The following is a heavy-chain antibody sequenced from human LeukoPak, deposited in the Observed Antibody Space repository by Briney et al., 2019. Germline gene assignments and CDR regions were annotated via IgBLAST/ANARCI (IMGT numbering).Heavy chain of an antibody. Sequence: PSETLSLTCTVSGGSISSYSWNWIRQPAGKGLEWIGRLYTRGSTTYNPSLKSRVTMSVDTSKKHFFLKLSSVTAADTAVYYCARDQGDYGDHRYFDYWGQGTLVTVSS. V-gene: IGHV4-4*07. CDR2: LYTRGST. CDR1: GGSISSYS. CDR3: ARDQGDYGDHRYFDY. D-gene: IGHD4-17*01. J-gene: IGHJ4*02.